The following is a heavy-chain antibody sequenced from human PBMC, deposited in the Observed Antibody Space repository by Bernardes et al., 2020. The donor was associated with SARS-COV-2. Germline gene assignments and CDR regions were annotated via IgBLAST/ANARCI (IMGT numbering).Heavy chain of an antibody. CDR2: IWYDGSNK. Sequence: GGSLRLSCAASGFTFSSYGMHWVRQAPGKGLEWVAVIWYDGSNKYYADSVKGRFTISRDNSKNTLYLQMNSLRAEDTAVYYCARDGSVRGVWRYYYGMDVWGQGTTVTVSS. D-gene: IGHD3-10*01. J-gene: IGHJ6*02. CDR3: ARDGSVRGVWRYYYGMDV. CDR1: GFTFSSYG. V-gene: IGHV3-33*01.